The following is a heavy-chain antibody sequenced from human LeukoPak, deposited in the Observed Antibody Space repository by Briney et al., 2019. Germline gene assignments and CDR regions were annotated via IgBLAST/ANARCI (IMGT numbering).Heavy chain of an antibody. J-gene: IGHJ5*02. CDR3: ASTPPGSGGNEDR. CDR1: GYTLTELS. Sequence: ASVKVSCKVSGYTLTELSMHWVRQAPGKGLEWMGGFDPEDGETIYAQKFQGRVTMTEDTSTDTAYMELSSLRAEDTAVYYCASTPPGSGGNEDRWGQGTLVTVSS. D-gene: IGHD3-10*01. CDR2: FDPEDGET. V-gene: IGHV1-24*01.